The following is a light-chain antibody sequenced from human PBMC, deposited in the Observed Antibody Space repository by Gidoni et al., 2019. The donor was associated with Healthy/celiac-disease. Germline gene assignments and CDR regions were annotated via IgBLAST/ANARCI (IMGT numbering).Light chain of an antibody. J-gene: IGKJ1*01. V-gene: IGKV3-11*01. CDR3: QQRSNWPRT. CDR2: DAS. CDR1: QSVSSY. Sequence: EIVFTQSPATLSLSPGERATLSCRASQSVSSYLACYQQKPGQAPRLLIYDASNRATGIPARFSGSGSGTDFTITISSLEPEDFAVYCCQQRSNWPRTFGQXTKVEIK.